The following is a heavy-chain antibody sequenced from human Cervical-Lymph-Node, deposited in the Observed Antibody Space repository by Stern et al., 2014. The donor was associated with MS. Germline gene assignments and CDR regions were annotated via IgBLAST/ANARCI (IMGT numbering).Heavy chain of an antibody. CDR3: ARDIRRELWLGGDAMDA. Sequence: QVQLGESGGGLVQPGRSLRLSCAASGFTFRAYGMHWVRQAPGRGLEWLTIISYDATNKKYADSVRGRFTVSRDNSKNTLYLQMSSLRPEDTAVYYCARDIRRELWLGGDAMDAWGQGTTVTVSS. D-gene: IGHD3-16*01. V-gene: IGHV3-30*03. CDR1: GFTFRAYG. CDR2: ISYDATNK. J-gene: IGHJ6*02.